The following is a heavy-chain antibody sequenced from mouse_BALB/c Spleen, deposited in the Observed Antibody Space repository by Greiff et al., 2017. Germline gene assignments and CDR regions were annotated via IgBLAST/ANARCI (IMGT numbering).Heavy chain of an antibody. CDR3: ASGYENAY. J-gene: IGHJ3*01. CDR2: ISYSGST. D-gene: IGHD2-14*01. Sequence: EVQLQESGPGLVKPSQSLSLTCTVTGYSITSDYAWNWIRQFPGNKLEWMGYISYSGSTSYNPSLKSRISITRDTSKNQFFLQLNSVTTEDTATYYCASGYENAYWGQGTLVTVSA. V-gene: IGHV3-2*02. CDR1: GYSITSDYA.